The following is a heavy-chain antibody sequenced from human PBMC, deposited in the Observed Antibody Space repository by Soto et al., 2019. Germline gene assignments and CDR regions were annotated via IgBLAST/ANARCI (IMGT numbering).Heavy chain of an antibody. D-gene: IGHD3-9*01. J-gene: IGHJ4*02. CDR1: GVVFRTFR. V-gene: IGHV3-33*01. CDR3: VRDRPNTESLTGYFDT. Sequence: GGSLRISCEASGVVFRTFRMHWVRRAPGKGLEWLATIRFDGSTARYAESVRGRFSISRDNSMNTLYLQLDRLRVEDTAVYYCVRDRPNTESLTGYFDTWGQGTPVTVSS. CDR2: IRFDGSTA.